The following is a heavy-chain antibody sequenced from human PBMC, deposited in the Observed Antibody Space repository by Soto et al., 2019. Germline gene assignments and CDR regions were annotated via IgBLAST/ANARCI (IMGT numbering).Heavy chain of an antibody. J-gene: IGHJ4*02. Sequence: ASVKVSCKASGYTFTSYGISWVRQAPGQGLEWMGWISAYNGNTNYAQKLQGRVTMTTDTSTSTAYMELRSLRSDDTAVYYCARDRLKVSQQVLHYWGQGTLVTVSS. CDR1: GYTFTSYG. V-gene: IGHV1-18*01. CDR3: ARDRLKVSQQVLHY. CDR2: ISAYNGNT. D-gene: IGHD6-13*01.